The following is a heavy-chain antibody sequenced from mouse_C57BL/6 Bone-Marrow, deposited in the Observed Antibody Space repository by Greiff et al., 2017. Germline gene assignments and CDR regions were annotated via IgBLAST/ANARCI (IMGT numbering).Heavy chain of an antibody. D-gene: IGHD2-4*01. CDR3: ARDDYDFGY. CDR1: GFTFSSYA. CDR2: ISDGGSYT. Sequence: EVMLVESGGGLVKPGGSLKLSCAASGFTFSSYAMSWVRQTPEKRLEWVATISDGGSYTYSPDNVKGRFTISRDNANNNLYRQMSHLKSEDTAMYYCARDDYDFGYWGQGTTLTVSS. J-gene: IGHJ2*01. V-gene: IGHV5-4*01.